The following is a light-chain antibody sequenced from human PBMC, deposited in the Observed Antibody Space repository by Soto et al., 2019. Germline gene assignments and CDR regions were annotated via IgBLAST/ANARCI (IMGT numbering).Light chain of an antibody. V-gene: IGKV1-17*03. J-gene: IGKJ2*01. CDR3: LQHNNYPYT. Sequence: DVQMTQSPSAMSASVGDRVTITCRASQDISRFVAWFQQKPGKAPERLIYDTSSLQPGVPSRFSGSGSGTEFTLAISGLQPEDFATYYCLQHNNYPYTFGQGTRWISN. CDR2: DTS. CDR1: QDISRF.